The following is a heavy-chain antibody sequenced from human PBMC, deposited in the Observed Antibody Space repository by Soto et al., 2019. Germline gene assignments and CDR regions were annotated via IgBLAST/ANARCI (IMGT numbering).Heavy chain of an antibody. CDR3: ARDDCSSTSCYRMDV. V-gene: IGHV3-21*01. J-gene: IGHJ6*02. CDR2: ISSSSSYI. Sequence: VGSLRLSCAASGFTFSSYSMNWVRQAPGKGLEWVSSISSSSSYIYYADSVKGRFTISRDNAKNSLYLQMNSLRAEDTAVYYCARDDCSSTSCYRMDVWGQGTTVTVSS. D-gene: IGHD2-2*02. CDR1: GFTFSSYS.